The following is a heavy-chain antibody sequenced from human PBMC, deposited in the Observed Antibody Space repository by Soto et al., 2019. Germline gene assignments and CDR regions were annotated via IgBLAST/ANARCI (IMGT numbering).Heavy chain of an antibody. D-gene: IGHD6-13*01. Sequence: PSGKLPLTCAVYGGSFSGYYWTWIRQPPGKGLEWIGEINDSGGTDYNPSLKSRVTISLDTSKNQLSLKLSSVTAADTAVYYCARGRKGFSSSCYVDWGQGTLVTVS. J-gene: IGHJ4*02. CDR1: GGSFSGYY. CDR3: ARGRKGFSSSCYVD. V-gene: IGHV4-34*01. CDR2: INDSGGT.